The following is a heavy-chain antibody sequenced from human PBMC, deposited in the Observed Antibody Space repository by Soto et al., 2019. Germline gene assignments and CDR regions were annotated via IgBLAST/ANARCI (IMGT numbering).Heavy chain of an antibody. Sequence: QVQLVQSGAEVKKPGSSVKVSCKASGGTFSSYAISWVRQAPGQGLEWMGGIIPIFGTANYAQKFQGRVTITADESTSTAYMELSSLRSEDTAVYYCARHIVVVTATPYYYYYGMDVWGQGTTVTVSS. V-gene: IGHV1-69*01. D-gene: IGHD2-21*02. J-gene: IGHJ6*02. CDR3: ARHIVVVTATPYYYYYGMDV. CDR2: IIPIFGTA. CDR1: GGTFSSYA.